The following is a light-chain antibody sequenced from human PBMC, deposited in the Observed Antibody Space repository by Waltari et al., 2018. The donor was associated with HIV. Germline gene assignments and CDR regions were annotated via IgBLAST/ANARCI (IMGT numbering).Light chain of an antibody. CDR1: SSDVGSYNL. Sequence: QSALTQPASVSGSPGQSITISCTGTSSDVGSYNLFSWYQQHPGKAPKLMIYEVSKRPSGVSNRFSGSKSGNTASLTISGLQAGDEADYYCCSYAGSSTLVFGGGTKLTVL. J-gene: IGLJ3*02. CDR2: EVS. V-gene: IGLV2-23*02. CDR3: CSYAGSSTLV.